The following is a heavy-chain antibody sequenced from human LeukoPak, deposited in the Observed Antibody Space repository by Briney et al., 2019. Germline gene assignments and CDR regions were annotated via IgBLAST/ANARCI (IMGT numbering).Heavy chain of an antibody. V-gene: IGHV4-39*01. CDR1: GGSISSSNYY. Sequence: SETLSLTCSVSGGSISSSNYYWGWIRQPPGKGLEWIGSIHYSGSTFYNPSLESRVTISVDTSKNQFSLKLTSVTASDSAVYHCARRGMAVVGAGNYYFDYWGQGALVTVSS. CDR2: IHYSGST. CDR3: ARRGMAVVGAGNYYFDY. J-gene: IGHJ4*02. D-gene: IGHD6-19*01.